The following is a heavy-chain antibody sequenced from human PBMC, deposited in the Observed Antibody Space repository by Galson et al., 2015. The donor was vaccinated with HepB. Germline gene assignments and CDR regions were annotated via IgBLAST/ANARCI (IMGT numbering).Heavy chain of an antibody. Sequence: SLRLSCAASGFTFSGSGIHWVRLASGKGLEWVGRIRNRANNYATAYAASVRGRFTVSRDDSKNTAYPQMNSLRAEDTAVYYCARGKLAAYDFWSGYHNFHYYMDVWGKGTTVTVSS. CDR2: IRNRANNYAT. D-gene: IGHD3-3*01. CDR3: ARGKLAAYDFWSGYHNFHYYMDV. J-gene: IGHJ6*03. CDR1: GFTFSGSG. V-gene: IGHV3-73*01.